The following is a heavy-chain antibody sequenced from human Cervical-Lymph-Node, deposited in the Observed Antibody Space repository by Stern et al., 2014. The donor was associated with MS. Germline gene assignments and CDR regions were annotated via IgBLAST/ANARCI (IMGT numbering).Heavy chain of an antibody. D-gene: IGHD5-24*01. CDR3: SRDADAYSLVFGY. V-gene: IGHV4-30-4*01. CDR1: GGSISSGEYY. J-gene: IGHJ4*02. Sequence: QVQLQESGPGLVKPSQTLSLTCAVSGGSISSGEYYWSWIRQATGQGREWIGYIHYSGTTYYSPSVKSRVTISVDTSKNQFSLKLSSVTAADTAVYYCSRDADAYSLVFGYWGRGTLVTVSS. CDR2: IHYSGTT.